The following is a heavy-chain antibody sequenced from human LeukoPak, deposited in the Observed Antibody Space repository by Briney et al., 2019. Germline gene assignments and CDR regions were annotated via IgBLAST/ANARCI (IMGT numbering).Heavy chain of an antibody. CDR3: PRGGYDLTAYWYYYYMDV. J-gene: IGHJ6*03. Sequence: SETLSLTCTVSGGSISSYYWSWIRQPPGKGLEWIGYIYYSGSTNYNPSLKSRVTISVDTSKNQFSLKLSSVTAADTAVYYCPRGGYDLTAYWYYYYMDVWGKGTTVTVSS. CDR2: IYYSGST. D-gene: IGHD5-12*01. V-gene: IGHV4-59*01. CDR1: GGSISSYY.